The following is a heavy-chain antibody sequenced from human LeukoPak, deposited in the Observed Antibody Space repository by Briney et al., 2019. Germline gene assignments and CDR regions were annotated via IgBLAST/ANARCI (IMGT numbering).Heavy chain of an antibody. V-gene: IGHV3-74*01. CDR3: GRALGSPLDY. J-gene: IGHJ4*02. Sequence: GGSLRLSCAASGLTFSSYSMSWVRQAPGKGLVWVSRINDDGSSTTYADSVKGRFTISRDNAKNALFLQMNSLRAEDTAVYYCGRALGSPLDYWGQGTLVIVSS. CDR1: GLTFSSYS. CDR2: INDDGSST. D-gene: IGHD1-26*01.